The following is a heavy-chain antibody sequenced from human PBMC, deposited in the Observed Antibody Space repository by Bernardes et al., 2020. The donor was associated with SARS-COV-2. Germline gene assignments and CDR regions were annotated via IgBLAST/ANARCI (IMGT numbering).Heavy chain of an antibody. CDR2: IYYSGST. CDR3: ARAGRYCSSTSCYTSWFDP. CDR1: GGSISSYY. D-gene: IGHD2-2*02. V-gene: IGHV4-59*01. Sequence: ETLSLTCTVSGGSISSYYWSWIRQPPGTGLEWIGYIYYSGSTNYNPSLKSRVTISVDTSKNQFSLKLSSVTAADTAVYYCARAGRYCSSTSCYTSWFDPWGQGTLVTVSS. J-gene: IGHJ5*02.